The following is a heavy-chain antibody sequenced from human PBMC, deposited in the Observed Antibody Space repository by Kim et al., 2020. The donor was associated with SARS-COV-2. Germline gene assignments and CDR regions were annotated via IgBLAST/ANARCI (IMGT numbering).Heavy chain of an antibody. V-gene: IGHV3-23*01. CDR1: GFTFSSYA. CDR3: AGEICSSTRACNYYYYYGMDV. CDR2: ISGSGGST. D-gene: IGHD2-2*01. Sequence: GGSLRLSCAASGFTFSSYAMSWVRQAPGKGLEWVSAISGSGGSTYYADSVKGRFTISRDNSKNTLYLQMNSLRAEDTAVYYCAGEICSSTRACNYYYYYGMDVWGQGTTVTVSS. J-gene: IGHJ6*02.